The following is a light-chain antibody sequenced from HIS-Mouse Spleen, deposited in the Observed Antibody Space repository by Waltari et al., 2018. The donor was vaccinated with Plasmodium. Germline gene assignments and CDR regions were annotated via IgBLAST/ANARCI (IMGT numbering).Light chain of an antibody. CDR3: CSYAGSYTLV. CDR1: SSDVGGYNS. J-gene: IGLJ2*01. V-gene: IGLV2-11*01. CDR2: DVS. Sequence: QSALTQPRSVSGSTGPSVTLSCTGTSSDVGGYNSVSWYQQHPGKAPKLMIYDVSKRPSGVPDRFSGSKSGNTASLTISGLQAEDEADYYCCSYAGSYTLVFGGGTKLTVL.